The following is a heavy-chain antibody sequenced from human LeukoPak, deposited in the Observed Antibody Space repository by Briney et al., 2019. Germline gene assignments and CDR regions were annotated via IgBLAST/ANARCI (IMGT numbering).Heavy chain of an antibody. D-gene: IGHD1-26*01. CDR1: GGSFSNYA. CDR2: IIPVFGTA. J-gene: IGHJ4*02. V-gene: IGHV1-69*13. Sequence: ASLKVSCKASGGSFSNYAISWVRQAPGQGLEWMGGIIPVFGTANYAQKYQGKVTITAVESTSTAYMEVSSLRSEDTAVYYCARTLSYSGNYGFDYWGQGTLVTVSS. CDR3: ARTLSYSGNYGFDY.